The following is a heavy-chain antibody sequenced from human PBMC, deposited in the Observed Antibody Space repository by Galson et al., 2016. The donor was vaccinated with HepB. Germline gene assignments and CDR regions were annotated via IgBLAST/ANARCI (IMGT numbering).Heavy chain of an antibody. V-gene: IGHV3-30*04. Sequence: SLRLSCAASGFTFSSYATHWVRQAPGKGLEWVAVISNDGSNKYYADSVEGRFTISRDNSKNTLYLQMNSLRPEDTAVYYCARDRCSSTTCYGKYSNWFDPWGQGTLVAVSS. CDR2: ISNDGSNK. D-gene: IGHD2-2*01. CDR1: GFTFSSYA. J-gene: IGHJ5*02. CDR3: ARDRCSSTTCYGKYSNWFDP.